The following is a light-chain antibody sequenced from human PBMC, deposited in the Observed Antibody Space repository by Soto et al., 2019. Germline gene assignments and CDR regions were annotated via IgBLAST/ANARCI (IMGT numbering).Light chain of an antibody. CDR3: ATWDVTLSGPV. CDR1: SSNIGSKH. J-gene: IGLJ2*01. CDR2: RNN. V-gene: IGLV1-47*01. Sequence: QSVLTQPPSASGTPGQRVTIACSGNSSNIGSKHVFWYQQLPGSAPKPLLYRNNKRPSGVPDRFSGSKSGTSASLAISGLRSDDEADYYCATWDVTLSGPVFGGGTKLTVL.